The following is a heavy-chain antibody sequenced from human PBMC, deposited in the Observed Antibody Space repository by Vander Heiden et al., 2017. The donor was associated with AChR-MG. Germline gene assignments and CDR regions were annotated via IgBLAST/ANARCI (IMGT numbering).Heavy chain of an antibody. CDR2: IWYDGSNK. J-gene: IGHJ6*03. CDR1: GFTFRSYG. V-gene: IGHV3-33*01. Sequence: QVQLVESGGGVVQPGRSLGLSCAASGFTFRSYGMHWVRQAPGKGLEWVAVIWYDGSNKYYADSVKGRFTISRDNSKNTLYLQMNSLRAEDTAVYYCASLFSSSWQYYYYYMDVWGKGTTVTVSS. D-gene: IGHD6-13*01. CDR3: ASLFSSSWQYYYYYMDV.